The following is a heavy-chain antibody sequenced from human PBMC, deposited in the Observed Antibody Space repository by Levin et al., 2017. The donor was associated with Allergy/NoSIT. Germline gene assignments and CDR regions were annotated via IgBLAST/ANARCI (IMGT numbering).Heavy chain of an antibody. CDR2: INPIFGTA. CDR1: GGTFSSYA. D-gene: IGHD2-15*01. V-gene: IGHV1-69*13. CDR3: ARAATASVLYYYYYYIDV. J-gene: IGHJ6*03. Sequence: GASVKVSCKASGGTFSSYAISWVRQAPGQGLEWMGGINPIFGTANYAQKFQGRVTITADESTSTVYMEVSSLRSEDTAVYYCARAATASVLYYYYYYIDVWGKGTTVTVSS.